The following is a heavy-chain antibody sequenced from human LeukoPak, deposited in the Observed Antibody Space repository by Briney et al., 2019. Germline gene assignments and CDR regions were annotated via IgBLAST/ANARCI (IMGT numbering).Heavy chain of an antibody. CDR1: GFTFSSYS. D-gene: IGHD3-10*01. J-gene: IGHJ4*02. V-gene: IGHV3-48*01. CDR3: ARGLRQIWFGELLSLDY. Sequence: PGGSLRLSCAASGFTFSSYSMNWVRQAPGKGLEWVSYISSSSSTIYYAGSVKGRFTISRDNAKNSLYLHMNSLRAEDTAVYYCARGLRQIWFGELLSLDYWGQGTLVTVSS. CDR2: ISSSSSTI.